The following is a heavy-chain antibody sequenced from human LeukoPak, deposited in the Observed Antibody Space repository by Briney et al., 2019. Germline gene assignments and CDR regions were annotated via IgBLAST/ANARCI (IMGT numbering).Heavy chain of an antibody. CDR2: MKRDGSEI. Sequence: GGSLRLSCSASGFTFSTYWMSWVRQAPGKGLEWVANMKRDGSEIYYVDSVRGRFTISRDNARNSLYLQMNSLRAEDTAVYYCARWASAATFDYWGQGTLVTVSS. CDR3: ARWASAATFDY. V-gene: IGHV3-7*03. D-gene: IGHD2-15*01. J-gene: IGHJ4*02. CDR1: GFTFSTYW.